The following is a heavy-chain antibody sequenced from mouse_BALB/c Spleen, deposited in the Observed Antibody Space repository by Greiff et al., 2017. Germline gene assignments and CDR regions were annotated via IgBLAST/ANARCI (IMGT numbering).Heavy chain of an antibody. CDR2: INPYNDGT. J-gene: IGHJ2*01. CDR3: ARCYYGSSYYFDY. D-gene: IGHD1-1*01. V-gene: IGHV1-14*01. CDR1: GYTFTSYV. Sequence: VQLKESGPELVKPGASVKMSCKASGYTFTSYVMHWVKQKPGQGLEWIGYINPYNDGTKYNEKFKGKATLTSDKSSSTAYMELSSLTSEDSAVYYCARCYYGSSYYFDYWGQGTTLTVSS.